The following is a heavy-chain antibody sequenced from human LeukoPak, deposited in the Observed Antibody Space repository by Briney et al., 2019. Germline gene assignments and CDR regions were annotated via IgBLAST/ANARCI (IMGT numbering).Heavy chain of an antibody. J-gene: IGHJ6*03. CDR3: ARVGEQLVRDYYYYMDF. D-gene: IGHD6-6*01. Sequence: SEPLSLTCSVSGGSISSYYWSWIRQPPGKGLEWIGYIYYSESTHYNPSLTLRVTISVDTSKSQFSLKLSSLPAADTAVYYCARVGEQLVRDYYYYMDFWGKGTTVTVSS. CDR2: IYYSEST. CDR1: GGSISSYY. V-gene: IGHV4-59*01.